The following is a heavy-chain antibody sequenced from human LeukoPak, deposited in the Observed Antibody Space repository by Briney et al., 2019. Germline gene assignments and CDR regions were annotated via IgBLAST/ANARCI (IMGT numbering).Heavy chain of an antibody. CDR2: ISGRGGST. CDR3: ARGIYDSSGYYGNYFDY. D-gene: IGHD3-22*01. CDR1: GFTFSSYA. J-gene: IGHJ4*02. Sequence: GGSMRLSCAASGFTFSSYAMGWVRQAPGKGLEWVSAISGRGGSTYYADSVKGRFTISRDNSKNTLYLQMNSLRAEDTAVYYCARGIYDSSGYYGNYFDYWGQGTLVTVSS. V-gene: IGHV3-23*01.